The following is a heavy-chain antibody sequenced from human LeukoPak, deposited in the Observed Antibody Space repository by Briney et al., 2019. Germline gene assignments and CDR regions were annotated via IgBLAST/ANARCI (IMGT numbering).Heavy chain of an antibody. CDR3: ARGLNDSWTGENY. Sequence: TSETLSLTCAVYDGSFSGYYWSWIRQPPGKGLEWIGEINHSGSTNYNPSLKSRVTISLDTSKSQFSLKVRYVTAADTAVYYCARGLNDSWTGENYWGQGTLVTVSS. CDR2: INHSGST. CDR1: DGSFSGYY. D-gene: IGHD3-3*01. J-gene: IGHJ4*02. V-gene: IGHV4-34*01.